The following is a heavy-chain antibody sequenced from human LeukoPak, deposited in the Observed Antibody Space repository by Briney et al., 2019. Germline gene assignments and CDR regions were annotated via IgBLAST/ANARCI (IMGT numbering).Heavy chain of an antibody. CDR3: VKDSVY. Sequence: GGSLRLSCAASGFTFRIYAMSWVRQAPGKGLEWVAAVSGSGDRTYYADSVKGRFTISRDNFKNTLFLQMNSLRAEDTAVYYCVKDSVYWGQGTLVTVSS. CDR2: VSGSGDRT. CDR1: GFTFRIYA. J-gene: IGHJ4*02. D-gene: IGHD3-10*01. V-gene: IGHV3-23*01.